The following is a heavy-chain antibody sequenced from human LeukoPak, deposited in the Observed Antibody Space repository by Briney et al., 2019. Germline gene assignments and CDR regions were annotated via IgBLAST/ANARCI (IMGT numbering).Heavy chain of an antibody. Sequence: SETLSLTCSVSGGSISSSNHYWGWIRQPPGKGLEWIGSIYYTGTTYYNVSLKSRVTISVDTSKNQFSLKLSSVTAADTAVYYCARQAAAEVIIDYWGQGTLVAVSS. V-gene: IGHV4-39*01. CDR2: IYYTGTT. J-gene: IGHJ4*02. D-gene: IGHD6-13*01. CDR3: ARQAAAEVIIDY. CDR1: GGSISSSNHY.